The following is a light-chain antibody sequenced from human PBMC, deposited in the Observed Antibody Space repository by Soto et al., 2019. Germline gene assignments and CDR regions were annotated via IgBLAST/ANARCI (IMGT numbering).Light chain of an antibody. J-gene: IGLJ1*01. CDR2: EGS. Sequence: QSVLTPPASVSGSPGQSFTISCTGTSSDVGSYNLVSWYQQHPGKAPKLMIYEGSKRPSGVSNRFSGSKSGNTASLTISGLQAEDEAHYYCCSYAGSSTYVFGNGTKVTVL. V-gene: IGLV2-23*01. CDR3: CSYAGSSTYV. CDR1: SSDVGSYNL.